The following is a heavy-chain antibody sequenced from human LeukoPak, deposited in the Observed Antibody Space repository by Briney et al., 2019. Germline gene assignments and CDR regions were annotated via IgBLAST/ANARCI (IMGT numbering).Heavy chain of an antibody. CDR1: GYTFTDYY. CDR3: ARAGTESKWGLPRADYYYMDV. V-gene: IGHV1-2*02. J-gene: IGHJ6*03. D-gene: IGHD7-27*01. CDR2: TNPNSGDT. Sequence: ASVKVSCKASGYTFTDYYIHWVRQAPGQGLEWMGWTNPNSGDTNYAQKFRGRVTMTRDTSISTASMELTNLRSDDTALYYCARAGTESKWGLPRADYYYMDVWGKGTTVTVSS.